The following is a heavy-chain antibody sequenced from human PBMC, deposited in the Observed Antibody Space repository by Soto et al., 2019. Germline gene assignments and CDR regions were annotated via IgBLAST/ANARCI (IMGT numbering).Heavy chain of an antibody. V-gene: IGHV3-15*01. CDR2: IKSKSDGGTT. D-gene: IGHD2-15*01. CDR3: TTDLWRIAVVVGSTGYFNP. J-gene: IGHJ5*02. Sequence: KPGGSLRLSCAASGSTFSDAWISWVRQAPGKGLDWIGRIKSKSDGGTTEYAAPVRGRFTISRDDSKNTLYLQMNSLKTEDTAVYYCTTDLWRIAVVVGSTGYFNPWGQGTPVTVSS. CDR1: GSTFSDAW.